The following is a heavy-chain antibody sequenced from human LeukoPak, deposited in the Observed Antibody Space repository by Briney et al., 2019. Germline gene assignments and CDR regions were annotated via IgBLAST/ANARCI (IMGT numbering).Heavy chain of an antibody. CDR2: ISAHTGTT. D-gene: IGHD3-10*01. Sequence: ASVKVSCKASGYTLTSYGITWVRQAPGQGLEWMGWISAHTGTTNYAQKFQGRVTMTIDTSTSTAFMELRSLRSDDTAVYYCARMARIWFGESWYNWFDPWGQGTLVTVSS. V-gene: IGHV1-18*01. CDR1: GYTLTSYG. CDR3: ARMARIWFGESWYNWFDP. J-gene: IGHJ5*02.